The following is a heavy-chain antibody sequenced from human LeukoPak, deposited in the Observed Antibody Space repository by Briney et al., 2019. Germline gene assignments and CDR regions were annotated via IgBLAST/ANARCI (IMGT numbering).Heavy chain of an antibody. CDR1: GFSFNTYW. J-gene: IGHJ4*02. CDR3: ARGRPSNGDLNY. CDR2: IKPDATEK. D-gene: IGHD4-17*01. V-gene: IGHV3-7*01. Sequence: SGGSLRLSCAASGFSFNTYWMTWVRQAPGKGLDWVANIKPDATEKYYVDSVKGRFTISRDNPKNSLSLQMNTLRVEDTAIYYCARGRPSNGDLNYWGQGTLVTVSS.